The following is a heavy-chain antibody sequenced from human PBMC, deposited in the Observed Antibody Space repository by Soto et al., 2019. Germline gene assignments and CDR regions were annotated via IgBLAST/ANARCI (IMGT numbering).Heavy chain of an antibody. Sequence: QVQLVQSGPEMKKPGASGKLSCKASGYTFTPYSMHWVRQAPGQRLEWMGWIHAGNGNTEHSQKFQGRVTITRDTAASTAYLELGSLRSEDTAVYYWARAACSSTSCYNYYAYGLDVWGQGTAVTVS. J-gene: IGHJ6*02. D-gene: IGHD2-2*01. CDR3: ARAACSSTSCYNYYAYGLDV. CDR2: IHAGNGNT. CDR1: GYTFTPYS. V-gene: IGHV1-3*01.